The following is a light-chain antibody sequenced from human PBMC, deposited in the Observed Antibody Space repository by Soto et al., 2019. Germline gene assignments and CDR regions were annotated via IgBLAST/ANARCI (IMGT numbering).Light chain of an antibody. CDR3: QQSYSTPLT. J-gene: IGKJ4*01. Sequence: DIQLAQSPSSLSASVGDGVTITCRASQSISSNLNWYQQIPGKPPKLLIYIASTLQRGVPSRFSGSGSGTDFTLTISSLQPEDFATYYCQQSYSTPLTFGGGTKVEIQ. CDR1: QSISSN. V-gene: IGKV1-39*01. CDR2: IAS.